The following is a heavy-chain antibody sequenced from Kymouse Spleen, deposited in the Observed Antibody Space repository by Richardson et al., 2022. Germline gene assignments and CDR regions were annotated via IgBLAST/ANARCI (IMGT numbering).Heavy chain of an antibody. CDR2: INSDGSST. Sequence: EVQLVESGGGLVQPGGSLRLSCAASGFTFSSYWMHWVRQAPGKGLVWVSRINSDGSSTSYADSVKGRFTISRDNAKNTLYLQMNSLRAEDTAVYYCARDFDYYGSGSYYLYYYYYGMDVWGQGTTVTVSS. J-gene: IGHJ6*02. CDR1: GFTFSSYW. D-gene: IGHD3-10*01. V-gene: IGHV3-74*01. CDR3: ARDFDYYGSGSYYLYYYYYGMDV.